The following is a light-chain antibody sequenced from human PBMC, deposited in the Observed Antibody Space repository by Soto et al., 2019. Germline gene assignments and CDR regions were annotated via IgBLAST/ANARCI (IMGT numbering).Light chain of an antibody. Sequence: EIVLTQSPGTLSLSPGERATLSCRASQRVSSSYLAWYQQKPGQAPRLLIYDASSRAPGIPDRFSGSGSGTDFTLTISRLEPEDFAVYYCQQYGSSTLFTVGPGTKVDIK. CDR1: QRVSSSY. V-gene: IGKV3-20*01. CDR3: QQYGSSTLFT. CDR2: DAS. J-gene: IGKJ3*01.